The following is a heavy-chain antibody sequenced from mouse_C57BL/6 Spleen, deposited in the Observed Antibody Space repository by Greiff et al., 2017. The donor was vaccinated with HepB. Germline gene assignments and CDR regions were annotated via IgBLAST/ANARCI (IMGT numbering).Heavy chain of an antibody. J-gene: IGHJ2*01. CDR3: AREGDYYGSSY. D-gene: IGHD1-1*01. Sequence: VKLQQSGPELVKPGASVKISCKASGYAFSSSWMNWVKQRPGKGLEWIGRIYPGDGDTNYNGKFKGKATLTADKSSSTAYMQLSSLTSEDSAVYFCAREGDYYGSSYWGQGTTLTVSS. CDR1: GYAFSSSW. CDR2: IYPGDGDT. V-gene: IGHV1-82*01.